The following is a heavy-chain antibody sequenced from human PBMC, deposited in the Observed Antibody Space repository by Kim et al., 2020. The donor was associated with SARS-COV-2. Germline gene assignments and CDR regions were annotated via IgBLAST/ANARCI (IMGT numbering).Heavy chain of an antibody. CDR1: GVSISSSSYY. CDR2: IYYSGST. Sequence: SETLSLTCTVSGVSISSSSYYWGWIRQPPGKGLEWIGSIYYSGSTYYNPSLKSRVTISVDTSKNQFSLKLSSVTAADTAVYYCARHRASGVVVPAAIRAPFDYWGQGTLVTVSS. D-gene: IGHD2-2*01. V-gene: IGHV4-39*01. CDR3: ARHRASGVVVPAAIRAPFDY. J-gene: IGHJ4*02.